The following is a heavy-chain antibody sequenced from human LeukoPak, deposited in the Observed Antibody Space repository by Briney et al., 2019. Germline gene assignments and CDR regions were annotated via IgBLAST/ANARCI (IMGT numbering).Heavy chain of an antibody. CDR2: FDPEDGET. J-gene: IGHJ3*02. Sequence: ASVKVSCKVSGYTLTELSMHWVRQAPGQGLEWMGSFDPEDGETFYAQKFQDRVTMTEDTSTDAAYMELSSLRSEDTAVYYCAAHFADSSGYTPEVFDMWGQGTMVTVSS. D-gene: IGHD3-22*01. CDR3: AAHFADSSGYTPEVFDM. V-gene: IGHV1-24*01. CDR1: GYTLTELS.